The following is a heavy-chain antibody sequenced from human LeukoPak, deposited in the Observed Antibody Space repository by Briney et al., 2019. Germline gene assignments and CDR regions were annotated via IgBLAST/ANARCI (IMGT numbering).Heavy chain of an antibody. CDR2: ISSSVSST. Sequence: GGSLRLSCAASGFTFSSYSMNWVRQAPGKGLEWVSHISSSVSSTYYADSVKGRFTISRDNSKNTLYLQMNSLRAEDTAVYYCASPPLTGYSLPGAFDIWGQGTMVTVSS. CDR3: ASPPLTGYSLPGAFDI. V-gene: IGHV3-48*01. CDR1: GFTFSSYS. D-gene: IGHD5-18*01. J-gene: IGHJ3*02.